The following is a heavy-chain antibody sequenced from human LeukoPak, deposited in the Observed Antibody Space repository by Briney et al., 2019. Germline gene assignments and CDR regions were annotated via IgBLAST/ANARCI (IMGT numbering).Heavy chain of an antibody. V-gene: IGHV1-69*04. CDR1: VGTFSSYA. Sequence: SVKVSYKASVGTFSSYAISWVRQAPGQGLEWMGRIIPILSIANYAQKFQGRVTITADKSTSTAYMELSSLRSEDTAVYYCARDCTRKGSGSYCSGYWGQGTLVTVSS. D-gene: IGHD3-10*01. J-gene: IGHJ4*02. CDR2: IIPILSIA. CDR3: ARDCTRKGSGSYCSGY.